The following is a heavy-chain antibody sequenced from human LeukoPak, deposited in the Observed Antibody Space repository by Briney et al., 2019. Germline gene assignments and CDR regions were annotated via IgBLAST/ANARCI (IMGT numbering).Heavy chain of an antibody. D-gene: IGHD2-2*01. Sequence: SETLSLTCTVSGGSISSSSYYWGWIRQPPGKGLEWIGSIYYSGSTYYNPSLKSRVTISVDTSKNQFSLKLSSVTAADTAVYYCASTVPAAGEMVFDVWGKGTTVTVSS. V-gene: IGHV4-39*01. CDR1: GGSISSSSYY. J-gene: IGHJ6*04. CDR3: ASTVPAAGEMVFDV. CDR2: IYYSGST.